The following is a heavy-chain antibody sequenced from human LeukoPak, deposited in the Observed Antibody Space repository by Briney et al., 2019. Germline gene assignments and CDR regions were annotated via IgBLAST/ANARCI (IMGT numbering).Heavy chain of an antibody. Sequence: SETLSLTCTVSGGSISSSSYYWGWIRQPPGKGLEWIGSIYYSGSTYYNPSLKSRVTISVDTSKNQFSLKLSSVTAADTAVYYCSSTRLALSYGSGTNAFDYWGQGTLVTVSS. CDR1: GGSISSSSYY. D-gene: IGHD3-10*01. CDR2: IYYSGST. CDR3: SSTRLALSYGSGTNAFDY. J-gene: IGHJ4*02. V-gene: IGHV4-39*01.